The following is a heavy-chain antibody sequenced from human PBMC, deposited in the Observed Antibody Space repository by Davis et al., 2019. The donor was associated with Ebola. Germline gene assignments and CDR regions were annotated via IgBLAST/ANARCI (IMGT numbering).Heavy chain of an antibody. J-gene: IGHJ4*02. Sequence: ASVKVSCKASGGTFTNYAVSWVRQAPGQGLEWMGWISVYNGNTKYAQNFQGRVTLTTDTSTKTAYMDLRSLRSDDTAVYYCAKVIMELGGLTDYWGQGTLVTVSS. V-gene: IGHV1-18*01. CDR3: AKVIMELGGLTDY. CDR1: GGTFTNYA. D-gene: IGHD1-7*01. CDR2: ISVYNGNT.